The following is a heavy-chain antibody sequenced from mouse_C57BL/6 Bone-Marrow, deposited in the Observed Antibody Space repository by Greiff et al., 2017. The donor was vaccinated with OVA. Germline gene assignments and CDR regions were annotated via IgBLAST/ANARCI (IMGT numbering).Heavy chain of an antibody. D-gene: IGHD3-3*01. CDR1: GFTFSDYY. CDR2: ISNGGGST. V-gene: IGHV5-12*01. Sequence: EVKLVESGGGLVQPGGSLKLSCAASGFTFSDYYMYWVRQTPEKRLEWVAYISNGGGSTYYPDTVKGRFTISRDNAKNTLYLQMSRLKSEDTAMYYCARGGLGQGWFAYWGQGTLVTVSA. CDR3: ARGGLGQGWFAY. J-gene: IGHJ3*01.